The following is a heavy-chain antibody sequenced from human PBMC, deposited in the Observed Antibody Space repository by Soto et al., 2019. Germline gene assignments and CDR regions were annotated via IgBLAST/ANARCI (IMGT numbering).Heavy chain of an antibody. V-gene: IGHV1-3*01. Sequence: GASVRVSYRASGYTFTSYAMHWVRQAPGQRLEWMGWINAGNGNTKYSQKFQGRVTITRDTSASTAYMELSGLRSEDTAVYYCPRPHSSSWHLDAFAIWGQGTMVTVSS. J-gene: IGHJ3*02. CDR3: PRPHSSSWHLDAFAI. CDR1: GYTFTSYA. CDR2: INAGNGNT. D-gene: IGHD6-13*01.